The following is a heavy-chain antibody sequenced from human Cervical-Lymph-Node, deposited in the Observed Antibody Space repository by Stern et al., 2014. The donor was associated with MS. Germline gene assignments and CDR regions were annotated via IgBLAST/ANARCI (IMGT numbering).Heavy chain of an antibody. Sequence: VQLVESGGGVVQPGRSVRLSCEAPGFSFSNYGLHWVRRAPGRGLGWVAVISYDGSKTYFADSGKGRFTISRDNSRTTLDLQMNSLRSEDTAVYYCAKDRQRRYDYDSSGYAYFDYWGLGTLVIVSS. J-gene: IGHJ4*02. D-gene: IGHD3-22*01. CDR3: AKDRQRRYDYDSSGYAYFDY. CDR2: ISYDGSKT. CDR1: GFSFSNYG. V-gene: IGHV3-30*18.